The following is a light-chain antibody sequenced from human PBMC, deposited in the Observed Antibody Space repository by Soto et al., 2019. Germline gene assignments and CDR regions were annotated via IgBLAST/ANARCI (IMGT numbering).Light chain of an antibody. Sequence: DIQMTQSPSSLSASVGDRVTITCRASQTISSYLNWYQQKPGKAPKLLIYAASSLQSGVPSWFSGSGSGTDFTLTISSLQPEDFATYYCQQSHSIPYTFGQGTKLEIK. CDR1: QTISSY. J-gene: IGKJ2*01. CDR2: AAS. CDR3: QQSHSIPYT. V-gene: IGKV1-39*01.